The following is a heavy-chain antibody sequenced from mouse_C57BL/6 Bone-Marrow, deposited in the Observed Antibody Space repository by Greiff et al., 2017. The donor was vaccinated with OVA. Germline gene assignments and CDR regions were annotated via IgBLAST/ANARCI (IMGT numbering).Heavy chain of an antibody. Sequence: VQLKQSGPELVKPGASVKISCKASGYTFTDYYMNWVKQSHGKSLEWIGDINPNNGGTSYNQKFKGKATLTVDKSSSTAYMELRSLTSEDSAVYYCARGDYDGSYFDYWGQGTTLTVSS. V-gene: IGHV1-26*01. CDR2: INPNNGGT. CDR3: ARGDYDGSYFDY. CDR1: GYTFTDYY. J-gene: IGHJ2*01. D-gene: IGHD2-3*01.